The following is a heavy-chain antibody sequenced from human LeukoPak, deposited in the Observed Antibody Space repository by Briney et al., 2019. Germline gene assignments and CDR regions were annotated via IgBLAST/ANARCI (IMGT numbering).Heavy chain of an antibody. V-gene: IGHV1-2*04. Sequence: ASVKVSCKASEYTFTGYYMHWVRQAPGQGLEWMGWINPNSGGTNYAQKFQGWVTMTRDTSISTAYMELSRLRSDDTAVYYCARGPGLRVGATTGDYYYYGMDVWGQGTTVTVSS. CDR1: EYTFTGYY. CDR3: ARGPGLRVGATTGDYYYYGMDV. CDR2: INPNSGGT. D-gene: IGHD1-26*01. J-gene: IGHJ6*02.